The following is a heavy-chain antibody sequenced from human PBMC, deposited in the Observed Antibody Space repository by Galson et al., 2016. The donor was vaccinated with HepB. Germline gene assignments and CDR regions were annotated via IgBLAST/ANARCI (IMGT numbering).Heavy chain of an antibody. V-gene: IGHV3-23*01. CDR3: VKTQGYSTGWYGMDV. CDR2: LSGSGYSL. J-gene: IGHJ6*02. CDR1: GFIFGNYA. D-gene: IGHD6-19*01. Sequence: SLRLSCAASGFIFGNYAMTWVRQAPGEGLEWVSVLSGSGYSLYHADSVKGRFTISRDNFKSTLSLQMNSLRAEDTAVYYCVKTQGYSTGWYGMDVWGQGTTVTVSS.